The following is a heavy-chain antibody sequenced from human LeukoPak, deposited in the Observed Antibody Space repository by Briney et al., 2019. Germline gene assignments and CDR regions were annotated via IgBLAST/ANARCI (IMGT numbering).Heavy chain of an antibody. V-gene: IGHV3-30*02. CDR3: ARDRPMVEAPIFDY. CDR1: GFTFSNYG. J-gene: IGHJ4*02. CDR2: VRYDESTK. Sequence: GGSLRLSCAASGFTFSNYGMHWVRQAPGKGLEWVAFVRYDESTKFYADSVKGRFTISRDNSKTTLYLQMNSLRAEDTAVYYCARDRPMVEAPIFDYWGQGTLVTVSS. D-gene: IGHD3-10*01.